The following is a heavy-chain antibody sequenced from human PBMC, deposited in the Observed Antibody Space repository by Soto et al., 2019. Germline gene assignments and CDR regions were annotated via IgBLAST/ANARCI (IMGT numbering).Heavy chain of an antibody. CDR2: IIPIFGTA. J-gene: IGHJ3*02. CDR1: GGTFSSYA. D-gene: IGHD3-22*01. CDR3: ARTLGEYYYDSSGYYRPDAFDI. V-gene: IGHV1-69*13. Sequence: SVKVSCKASGGTFSSYAISWVRQAPGQGLEWMGGIIPIFGTANYAQKFQGRVTITADESTSTAYMELSSLRSEDTAVYYCARTLGEYYYDSSGYYRPDAFDIWGQGTIVTVSS.